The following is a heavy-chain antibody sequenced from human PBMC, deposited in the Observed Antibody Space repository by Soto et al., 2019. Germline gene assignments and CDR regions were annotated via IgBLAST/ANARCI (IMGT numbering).Heavy chain of an antibody. D-gene: IGHD2-15*01. Sequence: ASVKVSCKASGYSFTSYGISWLLQAPGQGLEWMGWISAYNGNTNYAQKLQGRVTMTTDTSTSTAYMELRSLRSDDTAVYYCARYCSGGSCHWSGDAFDIWGQGTMVTVSS. V-gene: IGHV1-18*01. J-gene: IGHJ3*02. CDR1: GYSFTSYG. CDR2: ISAYNGNT. CDR3: ARYCSGGSCHWSGDAFDI.